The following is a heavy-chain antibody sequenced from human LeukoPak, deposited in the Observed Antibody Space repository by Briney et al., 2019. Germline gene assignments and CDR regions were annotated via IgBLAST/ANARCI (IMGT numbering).Heavy chain of an antibody. CDR2: ISSSSSYI. Sequence: GGSLRLSCAASGFTFSSYSMNWVRQAPGKGLEWVSSISSSSSYIYYADSVKGRFTISRDNAKNSLYLQMNSLRAEDTAVYYCAREAYCSTTSCYTGGYYYMDVWGKGTTFTVSS. CDR1: GFTFSSYS. CDR3: AREAYCSTTSCYTGGYYYMDV. V-gene: IGHV3-21*01. D-gene: IGHD2-2*02. J-gene: IGHJ6*03.